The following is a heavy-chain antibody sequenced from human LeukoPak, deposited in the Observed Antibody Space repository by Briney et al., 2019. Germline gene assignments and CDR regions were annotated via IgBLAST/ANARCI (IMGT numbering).Heavy chain of an antibody. CDR2: IYSGGST. D-gene: IGHD3-3*01. Sequence: GGSLRLSCAASGFTVSSNYMSWVRQAPGKGLEWVSVIYSGGSTYYADSVKGRFTISRDNSKNTLYLQMNSLRAEDTAVYYCARGHYYDFWSGPYFDYWGQGTLVTVSS. CDR3: ARGHYYDFWSGPYFDY. J-gene: IGHJ4*02. V-gene: IGHV3-53*01. CDR1: GFTVSSNY.